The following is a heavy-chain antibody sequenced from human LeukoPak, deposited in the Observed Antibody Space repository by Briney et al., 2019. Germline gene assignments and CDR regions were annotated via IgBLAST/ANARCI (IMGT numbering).Heavy chain of an antibody. Sequence: GGSLRLSCAASGFTFSNYAMSWVRQAPGKGLEWVSGISGSGGSTNYAVSVKGRFTISRDNSKSMLYLQMNSLRAEDTAVYYCAKDRSLAALYYFDYWGQGTLVTVSS. CDR2: ISGSGGST. V-gene: IGHV3-23*01. J-gene: IGHJ4*02. CDR1: GFTFSNYA. D-gene: IGHD6-6*01. CDR3: AKDRSLAALYYFDY.